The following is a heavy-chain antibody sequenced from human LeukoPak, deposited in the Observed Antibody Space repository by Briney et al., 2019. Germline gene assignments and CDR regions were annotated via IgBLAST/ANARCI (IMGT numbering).Heavy chain of an antibody. CDR3: ARVSSGWYVGIYYYYYMDV. V-gene: IGHV4-59*08. J-gene: IGHJ6*03. Sequence: PSETLSLTCTVSGGSISSYYWSWIRQPPGKGLEWIGYIYYSGSTNYNPSLKSRVTISVDTSKNQFSLKLSSVTAADTAVYYCARVSSGWYVGIYYYYYMDVWGKGTTVTVSS. D-gene: IGHD6-19*01. CDR2: IYYSGST. CDR1: GGSISSYY.